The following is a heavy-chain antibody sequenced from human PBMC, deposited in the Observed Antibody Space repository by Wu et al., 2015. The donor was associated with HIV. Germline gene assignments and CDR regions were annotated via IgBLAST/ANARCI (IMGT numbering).Heavy chain of an antibody. D-gene: IGHD6-13*01. CDR3: ARGIVGAAAGTCAFDI. Sequence: QVQLVQSGAEVRGPGASVKISCKASGYTFSDYFIFWLRQAPGQGLEWMGWINPHTGGTNDAQNFRGRFTMTGDTSITTAHMELTRLRSDDTAMYYCARGIVGAAAGTCAFDIWGQGTMVTVSS. CDR2: INPHTGGT. J-gene: IGHJ3*02. V-gene: IGHV1-2*02. CDR1: GYTFSDYF.